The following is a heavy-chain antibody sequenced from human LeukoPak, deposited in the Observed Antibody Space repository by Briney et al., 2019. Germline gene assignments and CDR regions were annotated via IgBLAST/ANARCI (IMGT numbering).Heavy chain of an antibody. Sequence: SGGSLSLSCAASGFTFSSYWMSWVRQAPGKGLEWVANIKQDGSEKYYVDSVKGRFIISRDNAKNSLYLQMNSLRAEDTAVYYCARDALWFGELLGPLDYWGQGTLVTVSS. V-gene: IGHV3-7*01. CDR1: GFTFSSYW. CDR2: IKQDGSEK. J-gene: IGHJ4*02. D-gene: IGHD3-10*01. CDR3: ARDALWFGELLGPLDY.